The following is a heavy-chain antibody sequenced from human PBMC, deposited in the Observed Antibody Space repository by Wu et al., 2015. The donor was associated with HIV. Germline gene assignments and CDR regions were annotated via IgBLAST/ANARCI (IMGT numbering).Heavy chain of an antibody. CDR2: INPSGGST. CDR1: GYTFTSYY. J-gene: IGHJ4*02. CDR3: AREGPTAYSSSWLAALEFDY. D-gene: IGHD6-13*01. V-gene: IGHV1-46*01. Sequence: QVQLVQSGAEVKKPGASVKVSCKASGYTFTSYYMHWVRQAPGQGLEWMGIINPSGGSTSYAQKFQGRVTMTRDTSTSTVYMELSSLRSEDTAVYYCAREGPTAYSSSWLAALEFDYWGQGTLVTVSS.